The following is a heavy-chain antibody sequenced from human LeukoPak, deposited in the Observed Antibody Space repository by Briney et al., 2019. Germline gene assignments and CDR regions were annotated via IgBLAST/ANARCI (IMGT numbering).Heavy chain of an antibody. V-gene: IGHV4-34*01. J-gene: IGHJ4*02. D-gene: IGHD3-10*01. CDR2: SKHSGGT. Sequence: SETLSLTCAVYGGSFSGYYWSWIRQPPGKGLEWIGESKHSGGTNYNPSLKSRVTISVDTSKKQFSLALTSVTAADTAVYYCARGQWEVRGIIITQLDYWGQGSLVTVSS. CDR3: ARGQWEVRGIIITQLDY. CDR1: GGSFSGYY.